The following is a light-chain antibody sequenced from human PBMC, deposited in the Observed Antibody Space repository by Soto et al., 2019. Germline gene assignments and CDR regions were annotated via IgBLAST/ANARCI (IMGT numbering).Light chain of an antibody. CDR1: SSNIGSNT. J-gene: IGLJ1*01. V-gene: IGLV1-44*01. CDR2: SNN. CDR3: AAWDDSLNGYV. Sequence: QYVLTQPPSASGTPGQRVTISCSGSSSNIGSNTVTWYQQLPGTAPKLLIYSNNQRPSGVPDRFSGSKSGTSASLAISGLQSEDEADYYCAAWDDSLNGYVFGTGTKVTVL.